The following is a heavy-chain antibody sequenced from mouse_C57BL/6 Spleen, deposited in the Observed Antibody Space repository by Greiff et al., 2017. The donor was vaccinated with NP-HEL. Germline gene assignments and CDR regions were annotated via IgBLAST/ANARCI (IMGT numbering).Heavy chain of an antibody. CDR2: IYPGSGST. V-gene: IGHV1-55*01. Sequence: QVQLKQPGAELVKPGASVKMSCKASGYTFTSYWITWVKQRPGQGLEWIGDIYPGSGSTNYNEKFKSKATLTVDTSSSTAYMQLSSLTSEDSAVYYCARGGLLREYFDYWGQGTTLTVSS. D-gene: IGHD2-3*01. CDR3: ARGGLLREYFDY. J-gene: IGHJ2*01. CDR1: GYTFTSYW.